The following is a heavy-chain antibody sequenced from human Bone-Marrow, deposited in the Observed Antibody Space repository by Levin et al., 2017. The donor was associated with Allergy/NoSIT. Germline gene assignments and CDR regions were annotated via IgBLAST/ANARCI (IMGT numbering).Heavy chain of an antibody. CDR1: GFTFSDYW. CDR2: INQHGNEK. CDR3: ARDGVAPGVYFDS. D-gene: IGHD2-2*01. Sequence: RGESLKISCAASGFTFSDYWMNWVRQAPGKGLEWVANINQHGNEKYYMDSVKGRFTISRDNPKNSLDLQMNSLRVEDTAVYYCARDGVAPGVYFDSWGQGVLVIVSS. V-gene: IGHV3-7*01. J-gene: IGHJ4*02.